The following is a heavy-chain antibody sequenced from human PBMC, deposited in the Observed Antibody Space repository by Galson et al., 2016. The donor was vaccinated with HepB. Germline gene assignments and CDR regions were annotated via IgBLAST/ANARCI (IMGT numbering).Heavy chain of an antibody. CDR3: ARARFSTVQGVTLRPYKWFDP. Sequence: SVKVSCKASGYTFTGYYMHWVRRAPGQGLEWMGRINPNSGGTNYAQKFQGRVTMTRDTSISTAYMELSSLRSEDTAVYFCARARFSTVQGVTLRPYKWFDPWGQGTLVTVSP. J-gene: IGHJ5*02. V-gene: IGHV1-2*06. CDR2: INPNSGGT. D-gene: IGHD3-10*01. CDR1: GYTFTGYY.